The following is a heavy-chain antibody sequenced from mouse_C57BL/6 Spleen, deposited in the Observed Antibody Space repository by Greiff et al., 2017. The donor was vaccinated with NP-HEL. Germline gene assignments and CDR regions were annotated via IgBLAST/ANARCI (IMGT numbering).Heavy chain of an antibody. J-gene: IGHJ4*01. V-gene: IGHV1-15*01. Sequence: VQLQQSGAELVRPGASVTLSCKASGYTFTDYEMHWVKQTPVHGLEWIGAIDPETGGTAYNQKFKGKAILTADKSSSTAYMELRSLTSEDSAVYYCTRRGKTGTWANYAMDYWGQGTSVTVSS. D-gene: IGHD4-1*01. CDR2: IDPETGGT. CDR3: TRRGKTGTWANYAMDY. CDR1: GYTFTDYE.